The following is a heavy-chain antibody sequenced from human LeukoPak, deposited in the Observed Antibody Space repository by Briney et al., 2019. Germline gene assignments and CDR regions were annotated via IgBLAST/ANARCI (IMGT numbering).Heavy chain of an antibody. J-gene: IGHJ5*02. D-gene: IGHD2-2*02. Sequence: GGSLRLSCAASGFTFSSYSMNWVRQAPGKGLEWVSTISGTGSSTYYADSAKGRFTISRDNSKDTLFLQLNSLTAADTAMYFCAKASVAIPQYCNSWGQGTLVTVSS. CDR3: AKASVAIPQYCNS. CDR2: ISGTGSST. CDR1: GFTFSSYS. V-gene: IGHV3-23*01.